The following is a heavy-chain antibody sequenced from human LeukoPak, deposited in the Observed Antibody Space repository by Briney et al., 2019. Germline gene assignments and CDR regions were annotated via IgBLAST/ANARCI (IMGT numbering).Heavy chain of an antibody. D-gene: IGHD6-13*01. J-gene: IGHJ4*02. CDR2: IYHSGST. Sequence: PSGTLSLTCAVSGGSISSSNWWGWVRQPPGKGLGWIGEIYHSGSTNYNPSLKSRVTISVDKSKNQFSLKLSSVTAADTAVYYCARGIAAAGTQGCYFGYWGQGTLVTVSS. V-gene: IGHV4-4*02. CDR1: GGSISSSNW. CDR3: ARGIAAAGTQGCYFGY.